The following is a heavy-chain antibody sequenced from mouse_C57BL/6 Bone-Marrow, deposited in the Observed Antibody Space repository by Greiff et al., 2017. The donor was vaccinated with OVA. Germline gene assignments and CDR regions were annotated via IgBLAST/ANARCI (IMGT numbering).Heavy chain of an antibody. Sequence: VQLQQPGAELVKPGASVKLSCKASGYTFTSYWMQWVKQRPGQGLEWIGEIDPSDSYTNYNQKFKGKATLTVDTSSSTAYMQLSSLTSEDTAVYYCAREDYGSSLHWYFDVWGTGTTVTVSS. CDR2: IDPSDSYT. D-gene: IGHD1-1*01. CDR3: AREDYGSSLHWYFDV. V-gene: IGHV1-50*01. J-gene: IGHJ1*03. CDR1: GYTFTSYW.